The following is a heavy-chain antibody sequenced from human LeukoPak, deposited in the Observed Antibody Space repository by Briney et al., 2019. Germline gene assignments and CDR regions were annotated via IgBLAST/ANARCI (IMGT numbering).Heavy chain of an antibody. J-gene: IGHJ4*02. D-gene: IGHD3-22*01. CDR1: GFSFISYG. V-gene: IGHV3-30*03. Sequence: TGGSLRLSCAASGFSFISYGMHWVRQAPGKGLEWVGVISDDGRNKKYADSVKGRFTISRDNSKDTLYLQMNSLRDEDTAVYYCARDPRYYYDSSGYLYWGQGTLVTVSS. CDR3: ARDPRYYYDSSGYLY. CDR2: ISDDGRNK.